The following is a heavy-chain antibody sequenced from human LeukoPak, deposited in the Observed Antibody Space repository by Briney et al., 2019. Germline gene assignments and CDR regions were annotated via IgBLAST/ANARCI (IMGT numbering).Heavy chain of an antibody. CDR1: GFTFTDYG. CDR2: ISGSSSSI. V-gene: IGHV3-21*01. D-gene: IGHD6-13*01. CDR3: ARGYSSSWYGWFDP. J-gene: IGHJ5*02. Sequence: PGGSLRLSCAASGFTFTDYGMNWVRQAPGKGLEWVSSISGSSSSIYYADSVKGRFTISRDNAKNSLYLQMDSLRAEDTAVYYCARGYSSSWYGWFDPWGQGTLVTVSS.